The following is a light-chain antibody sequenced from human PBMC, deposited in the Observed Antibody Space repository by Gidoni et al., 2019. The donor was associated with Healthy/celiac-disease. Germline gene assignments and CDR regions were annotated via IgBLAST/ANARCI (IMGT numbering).Light chain of an antibody. CDR3: QQSYSTPCS. CDR2: AAS. Sequence: DIQMTHSPSSLSASVGDRVTITCRASQSISSYLNWYQQKPGKAPKLLMYAASSSQSGVPSRFSGSGSGTDFTLTISSLQPEDFATYYCQQSYSTPCSFGQGTKLEIK. CDR1: QSISSY. J-gene: IGKJ2*04. V-gene: IGKV1-39*01.